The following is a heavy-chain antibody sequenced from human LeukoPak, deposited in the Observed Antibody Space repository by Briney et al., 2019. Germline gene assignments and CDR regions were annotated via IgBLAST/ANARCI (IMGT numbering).Heavy chain of an antibody. J-gene: IGHJ4*02. CDR2: ISPSATTI. CDR1: GFTFSDYY. V-gene: IGHV3-11*01. CDR3: ARRSSLDY. Sequence: PGGSLRLSCAASGFTFSDYYMSWIRQAPGEGLEWVSYISPSATTIYYADSAKGRFTITRNNAKNSLYLQMNGLRAEDTAVYYCARRSSLDYWGQGTLVTVSS.